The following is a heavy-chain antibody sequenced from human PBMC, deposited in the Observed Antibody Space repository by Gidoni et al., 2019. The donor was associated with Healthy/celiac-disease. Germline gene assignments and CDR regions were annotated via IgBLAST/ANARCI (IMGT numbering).Heavy chain of an antibody. CDR2: ISYDGGNK. D-gene: IGHD3-10*01. V-gene: IGHV3-30-3*01. CDR3: ASEAGTMVRGGLFDY. Sequence: QVHLVESGGGAVPPVRSPRLSCAAPAFTFSCYAMHWVRQAPGKGLEWEAVISYDGGNKYYADSVKGRVTSSRDNSKNTLYLQMNSLRAEDTAVYYCASEAGTMVRGGLFDYWGQGTLVTVSS. J-gene: IGHJ4*02. CDR1: AFTFSCYA.